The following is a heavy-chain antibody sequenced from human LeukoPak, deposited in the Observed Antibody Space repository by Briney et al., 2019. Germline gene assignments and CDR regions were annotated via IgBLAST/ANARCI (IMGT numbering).Heavy chain of an antibody. V-gene: IGHV3-48*01. CDR2: ISSSSSTI. Sequence: GGSLRLSCAASGFTFSSYSMNWVRQAPGKGLEWVSYISSSSSTIYYADSVKGRFTISRDNDKNSLYLQMNSLRAEDTAVYYCARGYSYGHTYYYYYYMDVWGKGTTVTVSS. CDR1: GFTFSSYS. D-gene: IGHD5-18*01. CDR3: ARGYSYGHTYYYYYYMDV. J-gene: IGHJ6*03.